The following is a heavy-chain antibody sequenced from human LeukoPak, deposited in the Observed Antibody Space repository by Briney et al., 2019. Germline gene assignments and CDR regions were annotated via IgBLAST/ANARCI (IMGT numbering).Heavy chain of an antibody. V-gene: IGHV4-34*01. CDR1: GGSISSYY. CDR3: ARVLRITMVRGGRLAYYFDY. Sequence: SETLSLTCTVSGGSISSYYWSWIRQPPGKGLEWIGEINHSGSTNYNPSLKSRVTISVDTSKNQFSLKLSSVTAADTAVYYCARVLRITMVRGGRLAYYFDYWGQGTLVTVSS. D-gene: IGHD3-10*01. J-gene: IGHJ4*02. CDR2: INHSGST.